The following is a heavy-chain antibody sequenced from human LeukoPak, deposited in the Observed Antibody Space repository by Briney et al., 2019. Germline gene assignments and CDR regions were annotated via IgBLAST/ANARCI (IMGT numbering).Heavy chain of an antibody. V-gene: IGHV4-39*01. CDR2: IYYSGNT. Sequence: SETLSLTCTVSGGSISSSTYYWGWIRQPPGKGLEWIGNIYYSGNTYYNPSLKSRVTISVDTSKNQFSLELISVTAADTAVYYCARRGSTVTTPDFWGQGTLVAVSS. J-gene: IGHJ4*02. CDR1: GGSISSSTYY. D-gene: IGHD4-17*01. CDR3: ARRGSTVTTPDF.